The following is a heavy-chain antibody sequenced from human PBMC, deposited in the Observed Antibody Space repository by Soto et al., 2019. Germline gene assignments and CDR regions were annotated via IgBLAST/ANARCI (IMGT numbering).Heavy chain of an antibody. Sequence: EEQLLESGGDLVQPGGSLRLSCAASGFTLRNFAMSWVRQAPGKGLEWVSGISGSGGSTYYADSVKGRFTISRDNSKNTLYLQMNSLRAEDTAVYYCAKEVPWASSRYPDVWGQGTTVTVSS. CDR1: GFTLRNFA. V-gene: IGHV3-23*01. D-gene: IGHD6-6*01. CDR3: AKEVPWASSRYPDV. J-gene: IGHJ6*02. CDR2: ISGSGGST.